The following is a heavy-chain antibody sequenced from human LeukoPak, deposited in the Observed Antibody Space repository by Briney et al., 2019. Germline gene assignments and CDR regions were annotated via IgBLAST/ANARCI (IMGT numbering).Heavy chain of an antibody. CDR2: TYTSGST. D-gene: IGHD3-22*01. J-gene: IGHJ4*02. Sequence: PSETLSLTCTVSGGSISSYYWSWIRQPAGKGLEWIGHTYTSGSTNYNPSLKSRVTISLDTSKNQFSLQLSSVTAADTAVYYCARSTWLLDKWGQGTLVTVSS. V-gene: IGHV4-4*07. CDR1: GGSISSYY. CDR3: ARSTWLLDK.